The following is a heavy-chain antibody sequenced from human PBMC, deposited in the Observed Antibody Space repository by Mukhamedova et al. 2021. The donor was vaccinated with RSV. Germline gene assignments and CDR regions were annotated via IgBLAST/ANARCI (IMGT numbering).Heavy chain of an antibody. Sequence: GKGLEWVAVISYDGSNKYYADSVKGRFTISRDNSKNTLYLKMNSLRAEDTAVYYCARDTLTGEFDYWGQGTLVTVPS. D-gene: IGHD7-27*01. V-gene: IGHV3-30-3*01. CDR2: ISYDGSNK. J-gene: IGHJ4*02. CDR3: ARDTLTGEFDY.